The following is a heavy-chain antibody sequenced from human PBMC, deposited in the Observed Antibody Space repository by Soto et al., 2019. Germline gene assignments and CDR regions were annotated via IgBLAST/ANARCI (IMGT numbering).Heavy chain of an antibody. CDR1: GGSIISYY. D-gene: IGHD2-2*01. Sequence: PSETLSLTCTVSGGSIISYYCIWSRHPPWKGLEWIGYIYYSGSTNYNPSLKSRVTISVDTSKNQFSLKLSSVTAADTAVYYCARVLLPAGAGFDYWGQGTLVTVSS. V-gene: IGHV4-59*01. CDR2: IYYSGST. CDR3: ARVLLPAGAGFDY. J-gene: IGHJ4*02.